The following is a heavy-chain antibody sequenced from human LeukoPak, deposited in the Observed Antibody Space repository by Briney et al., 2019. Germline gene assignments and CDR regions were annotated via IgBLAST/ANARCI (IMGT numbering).Heavy chain of an antibody. V-gene: IGHV4-59*08. Sequence: SETLSLTCTVSGGSISSYYWSWIRQPPGKGLEWIGYIYYSGSTNYNPSLKSRVTISVDTSKNQFSLKLGSVTAADTAVYYCARTASYAGPSNYYYYYGMDVWGQGTTVTVSS. J-gene: IGHJ6*02. CDR3: ARTASYAGPSNYYYYYGMDV. CDR1: GGSISSYY. CDR2: IYYSGST. D-gene: IGHD1-26*01.